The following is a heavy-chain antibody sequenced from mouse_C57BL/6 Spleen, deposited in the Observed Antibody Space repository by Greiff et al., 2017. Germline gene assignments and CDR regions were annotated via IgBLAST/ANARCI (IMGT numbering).Heavy chain of an antibody. D-gene: IGHD1-1*02. CDR3: AREGGNGAMDY. Sequence: EVNLVESGGGLVKPGGSLKLSCAASGFTFSDYGMHWVRQAPEKGLEWVAYISSGSSTIYYADTVKGRFTISRDNAKNTLFLQMTSLRSEDTAMYYCAREGGNGAMDYWGQGTSVTVSS. J-gene: IGHJ4*01. CDR2: ISSGSSTI. V-gene: IGHV5-17*01. CDR1: GFTFSDYG.